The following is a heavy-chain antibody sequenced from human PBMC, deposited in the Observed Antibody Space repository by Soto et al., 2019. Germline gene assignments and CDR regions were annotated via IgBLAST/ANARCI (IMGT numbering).Heavy chain of an antibody. J-gene: IGHJ6*02. Sequence: ASVKVSCKASGYTFTSYDINWVRQATGQGLEWMGWMNPNSGNTGYAQKFQGRVTMTRNTSISTAYMELSSLRSEDTAVYYCARGVLGYCSSTSCYYYYGMDVWGQGTTVTVSS. V-gene: IGHV1-8*01. CDR2: MNPNSGNT. D-gene: IGHD2-2*01. CDR1: GYTFTSYD. CDR3: ARGVLGYCSSTSCYYYYGMDV.